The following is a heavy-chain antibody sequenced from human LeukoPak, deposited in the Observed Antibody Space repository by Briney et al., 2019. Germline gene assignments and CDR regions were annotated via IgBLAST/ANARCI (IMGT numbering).Heavy chain of an antibody. J-gene: IGHJ3*02. CDR1: GFAFSDYY. Sequence: PGGSLRLSCAASGFAFSDYYMSWVRQAPGKGLGWVSYISSSGSTIYYADSVKGRFTISRDNAKNSLYLQMNSLRAEDTAVYYCARDRSAIQRYDAFDIWGQGTMVTVSS. CDR3: ARDRSAIQRYDAFDI. V-gene: IGHV3-11*01. CDR2: ISSSGSTI. D-gene: IGHD2-2*02.